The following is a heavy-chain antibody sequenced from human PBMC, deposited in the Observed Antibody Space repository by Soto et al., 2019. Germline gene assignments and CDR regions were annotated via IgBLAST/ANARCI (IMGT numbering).Heavy chain of an antibody. J-gene: IGHJ5*02. CDR1: GYTLTELS. Sequence: ASVKVSCKVSGYTLTELSMHWVRHAPGKGLEWMGGFDPEDGETIYAQKFQGRVTMTEDTSTDTAYMELSSLRSEDTAVYYCATGRKMADFNWFDPWGQGTLVTVS. CDR3: ATGRKMADFNWFDP. CDR2: FDPEDGET. V-gene: IGHV1-24*01.